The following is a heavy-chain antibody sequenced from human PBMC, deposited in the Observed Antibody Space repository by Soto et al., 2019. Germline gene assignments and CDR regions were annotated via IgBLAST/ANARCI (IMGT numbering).Heavy chain of an antibody. V-gene: IGHV4-59*01. J-gene: IGHJ5*02. CDR3: ARGSSSSWKDKNWFDP. CDR2: IYYSGST. D-gene: IGHD6-13*01. Sequence: QVQLQESGPGLVKPSETLSLTCTVSGGSISSYYWSWIRQPPGKGLEWIGYIYYSGSTNYNPSLKSRVTISVDTSKNQFSLKLSSVTAADTAVYYCARGSSSSWKDKNWFDPWGQGTLVTVSS. CDR1: GGSISSYY.